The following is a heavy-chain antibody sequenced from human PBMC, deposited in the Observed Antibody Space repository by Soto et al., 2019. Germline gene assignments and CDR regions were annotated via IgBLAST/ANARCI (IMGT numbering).Heavy chain of an antibody. CDR2: INSDGSRT. CDR1: GFTFSSYW. D-gene: IGHD2-15*01. V-gene: IGHV3-74*01. CDR3: ARDPLYCSGGSCYSDLDY. Sequence: GGSLRLSCAASGFTFSSYWMHWVRQAPGKGLVWVSRINSDGSRTSYADSVKGRFTISRDNAKNTLYLQMNSLRAEDTAVYYCARDPLYCSGGSCYSDLDYWGQGTLVTVSS. J-gene: IGHJ4*02.